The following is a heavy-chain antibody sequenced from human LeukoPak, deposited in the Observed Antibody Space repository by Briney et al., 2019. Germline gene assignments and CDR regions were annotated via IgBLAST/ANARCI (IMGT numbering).Heavy chain of an antibody. J-gene: IGHJ5*02. CDR3: ATVSSSWYDWFDP. V-gene: IGHV1-24*01. CDR1: GYTLTELS. CDR2: FDPEDGET. Sequence: ASVKVSCKVSGYTLTELSMHWVRQAPGKGLEWMGGFDPEDGETIYAQKFQGRVAMTEDTSTDTAYMELSSLRSEDTAVYYCATVSSSWYDWFDPWGQGTLVTVSS. D-gene: IGHD6-13*01.